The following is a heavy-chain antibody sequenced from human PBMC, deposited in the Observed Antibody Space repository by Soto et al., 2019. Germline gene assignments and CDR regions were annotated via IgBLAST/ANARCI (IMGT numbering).Heavy chain of an antibody. Sequence: EVQLVESGGMLVQPGGSLRLSCAASGLTLSTSSMNWVRQAPGKGLEWISYIRRHTSVTAYADSVKGRFTISSDSAKNSLYLQIDSLRVEVTAVYYCCKDADSGYYTVNSRGQGTLVTVSS. D-gene: IGHD3-22*01. V-gene: IGHV3-48*01. CDR2: IRRHTSVT. CDR3: CKDADSGYYTVNS. CDR1: GLTLSTSS. J-gene: IGHJ1*01.